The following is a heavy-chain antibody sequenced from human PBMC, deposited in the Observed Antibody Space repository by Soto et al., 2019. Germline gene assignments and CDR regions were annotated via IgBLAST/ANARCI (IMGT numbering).Heavy chain of an antibody. CDR2: ISPDGSER. Sequence: GGSLRLSCAASSFTFSSYWMSWVRQAPGKGLEWVANISPDGSERYYGDSMKGRFTISRDNAENSLFLQMNSLRAADTAVYYCAGGPHYFDRWGQGTLVTVSS. CDR3: AGGPHYFDR. J-gene: IGHJ4*02. CDR1: SFTFSSYW. V-gene: IGHV3-7*04.